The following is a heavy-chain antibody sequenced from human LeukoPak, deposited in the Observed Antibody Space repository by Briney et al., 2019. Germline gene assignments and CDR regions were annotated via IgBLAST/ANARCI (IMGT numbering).Heavy chain of an antibody. CDR3: ARLRKGRYFDYFFDK. CDR1: GDSVSSYTYN. J-gene: IGHJ4*02. Sequence: SETLSLLCTVSGDSVSSYTYNWGWIRQPPGKGLEWIGGIYYSGDTYYNPSLASRVTVSVDKSNNQSSLKMRSVSAVDTGVYYCARLRKGRYFDYFFDKWGQGILVTVSS. CDR2: IYYSGDT. V-gene: IGHV4-39*01. D-gene: IGHD3-9*01.